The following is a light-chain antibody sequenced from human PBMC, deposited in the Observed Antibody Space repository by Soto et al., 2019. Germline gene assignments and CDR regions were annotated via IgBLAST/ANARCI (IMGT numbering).Light chain of an antibody. CDR1: QGISSY. CDR3: QQLNNYPRT. CDR2: TAS. J-gene: IGKJ1*01. V-gene: IGKV1-9*01. Sequence: DIQFTQSPSFLSASVGDRVTITCLSSQGISSYLAWYQQKPGKAPKLLISTASTLQSGVPSRFSGSGSGTEFTLTISSLQPEDFATYYCQQLNNYPRTFGQGTKVDIK.